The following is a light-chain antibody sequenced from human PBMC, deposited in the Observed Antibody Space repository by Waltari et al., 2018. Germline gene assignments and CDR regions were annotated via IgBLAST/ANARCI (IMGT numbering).Light chain of an antibody. V-gene: IGLV1-44*01. CDR1: SSNIGSNT. J-gene: IGLJ3*02. CDR3: AAWDDSVSTVL. Sequence: QSVLTQSPSASGTPGQRVTISCSGSSSNIGSNTVHWYQKIPGKAPKLLFFKNNDRPSGVPDRFSGSKSGTSASLAISGLQSEDECDYYCAAWDDSVSTVLFGGGTKLTVL. CDR2: KNN.